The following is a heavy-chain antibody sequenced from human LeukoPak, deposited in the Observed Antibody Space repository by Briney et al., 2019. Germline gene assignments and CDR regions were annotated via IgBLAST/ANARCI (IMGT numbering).Heavy chain of an antibody. J-gene: IGHJ6*02. Sequence: SETLSLTCIVSSGSISSYFWSWIRQPPGKGLEWIGYVHYSGTTNYNPSLRGRVTISVDTSKNQFSLKLSSVTAADTAVYYCARVLNRGSFNYYFGMDVWGQGTTVTVSS. CDR3: ARVLNRGSFNYYFGMDV. CDR1: SGSISSYF. CDR2: VHYSGTT. D-gene: IGHD7-27*01. V-gene: IGHV4-59*01.